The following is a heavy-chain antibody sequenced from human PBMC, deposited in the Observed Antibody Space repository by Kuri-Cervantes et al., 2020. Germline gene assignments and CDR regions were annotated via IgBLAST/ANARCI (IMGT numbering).Heavy chain of an antibody. CDR2: INWNGGST. CDR3: ARERKGLGDAFDI. J-gene: IGHJ3*02. CDR1: GFTFDDYG. V-gene: IGHV3-20*04. D-gene: IGHD2/OR15-2a*01. Sequence: ETLSLTCAASGFTFDDYGMSWVRQAPGKGLEWVSGINWNGGSTGYADSVKGRFTISRDNSKNTLYLQMNSLRAEDTAVYYCARERKGLGDAFDIWGQGKMVTVSS.